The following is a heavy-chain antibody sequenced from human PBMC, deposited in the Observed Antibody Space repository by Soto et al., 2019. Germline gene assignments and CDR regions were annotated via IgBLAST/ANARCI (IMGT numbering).Heavy chain of an antibody. CDR2: ISSSSSTI. CDR1: GFTFSSYS. J-gene: IGHJ6*03. Sequence: GGSLRLSCAASGFTFSSYSMNWVRQAPGKGLEWVSYISSSSSTIYYADSVKGRFTISRDNAKNSLYLQMNSLRAEDTAVYYCASKRIAAAGPTRYMDVWGKGTTVTVSS. D-gene: IGHD6-13*01. V-gene: IGHV3-48*01. CDR3: ASKRIAAAGPTRYMDV.